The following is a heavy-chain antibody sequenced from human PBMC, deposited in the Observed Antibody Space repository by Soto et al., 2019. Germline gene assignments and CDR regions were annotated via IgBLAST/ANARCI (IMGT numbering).Heavy chain of an antibody. CDR1: GYTFTGCY. CDR2: SNPNSGGT. CDR3: ARSTAMVMPFFDY. J-gene: IGHJ4*02. V-gene: IGHV1-2*02. D-gene: IGHD5-18*01. Sequence: ASVKVSCKASGYTFTGCYMHWVRLAPGQGLEWMGWSNPNSGGTNYAQKFQGRVTMTRDTSISTAYMELSRLRSDDTAVYYCARSTAMVMPFFDYWGQGTLVTVSS.